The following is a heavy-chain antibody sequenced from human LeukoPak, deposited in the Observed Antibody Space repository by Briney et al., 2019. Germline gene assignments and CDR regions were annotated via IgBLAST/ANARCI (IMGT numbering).Heavy chain of an antibody. CDR2: INPNTGDT. CDR3: AITVVANAFDN. D-gene: IGHD4-23*01. J-gene: IGHJ3*02. CDR1: GYTFTYYY. Sequence: ASVKVSCKASGYTFTYYYIHWLRQAPGQGLEWMGRINPNTGDTNNAQKFQGRVTMTRDTFITTAYMDLSGLRSDDTALYYCAITVVANAFDNWGQGTMITVSS. V-gene: IGHV1-2*06.